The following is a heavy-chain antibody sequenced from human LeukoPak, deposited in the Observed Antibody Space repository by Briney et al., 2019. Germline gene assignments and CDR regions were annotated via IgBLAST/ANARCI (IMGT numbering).Heavy chain of an antibody. CDR2: TRNKANSYTA. CDR3: ARNRPLGPLDY. V-gene: IGHV3-72*01. D-gene: IGHD1-14*01. Sequence: GGSLRLPCAASGFTFSDHYMDWVRQAPGKGLEWVGRTRNKANSYTAEYAASVKGRFTISRDDSKNLLYLQMNSLKTEDTAVYYCARNRPLGPLDYWGQGTLVTVSS. J-gene: IGHJ4*02. CDR1: GFTFSDHY.